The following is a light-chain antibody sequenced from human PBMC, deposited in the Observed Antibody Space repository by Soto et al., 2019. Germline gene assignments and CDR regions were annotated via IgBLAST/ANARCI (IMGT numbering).Light chain of an antibody. Sequence: IQLTHSPSSLSASVGDRVTITFRSSQGINAFLALYQQKPGKAPKLLIYAASTLQSGVPSRFSGSGSGTDFTLTISSLQPEDFATYYCQQLESYPSTFGGGTKVDNK. J-gene: IGKJ4*01. CDR2: AAS. V-gene: IGKV1-9*01. CDR3: QQLESYPST. CDR1: QGINAF.